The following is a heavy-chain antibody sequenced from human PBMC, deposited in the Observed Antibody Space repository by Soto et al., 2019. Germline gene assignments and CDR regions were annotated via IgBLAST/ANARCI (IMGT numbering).Heavy chain of an antibody. CDR3: ARHLLKTTVTTWLPLDY. CDR2: IYPGDSDT. V-gene: IGHV5-51*01. Sequence: GESLKISCKGSGYSFTSYWIGWVRQMPGKGLEWMGIIYPGDSDTRYSPSFQGQVTISADKSISTAYLQWSSLKASDTAMYYCARHLLKTTVTTWLPLDYWGQGTLVTVSS. CDR1: GYSFTSYW. J-gene: IGHJ4*02. D-gene: IGHD4-4*01.